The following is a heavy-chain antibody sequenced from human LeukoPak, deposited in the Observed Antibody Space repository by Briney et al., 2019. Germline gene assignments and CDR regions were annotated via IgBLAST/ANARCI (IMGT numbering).Heavy chain of an antibody. Sequence: ASVKVSCKASGCTFTSYDINWVRQATGQGLEWMGWMNPNSGNTGYAQKFQGRVTITRNTSISTAYMELSSLRSEDTAVYYCARISSSWYSADAFDIWGQGTMVTVSS. V-gene: IGHV1-8*03. D-gene: IGHD6-13*01. CDR1: GCTFTSYD. CDR2: MNPNSGNT. CDR3: ARISSSWYSADAFDI. J-gene: IGHJ3*02.